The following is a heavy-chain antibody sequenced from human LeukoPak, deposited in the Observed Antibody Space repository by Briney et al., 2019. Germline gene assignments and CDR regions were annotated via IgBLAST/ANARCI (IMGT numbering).Heavy chain of an antibody. D-gene: IGHD2-15*01. CDR1: GYTLTELS. J-gene: IGHJ6*04. CDR2: FDPEDGET. CDR3: ALSGSPYDGMDV. V-gene: IGHV1-24*01. Sequence: GASVKVSCKVSGYTLTELSMHWVRQAPGEGLEWMGGFDPEDGETIYAQKFQGRVTMTEDTSTDTAYMELSSLRSEDTAVYYCALSGSPYDGMDVWGKGTTVTVSS.